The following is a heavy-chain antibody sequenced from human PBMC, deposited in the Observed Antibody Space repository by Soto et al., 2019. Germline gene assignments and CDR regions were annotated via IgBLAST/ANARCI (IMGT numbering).Heavy chain of an antibody. Sequence: QLQLQESGSGVVQPSQTLSLTCSVSGGSVSSGGYSWSWIRQPLGKGLEWIGYMYPSGSTSHNPSLKSRVTISIDRSRNQFSLRLTSVTAADTAVYYCGRDRGGGSGNYYVSMGMDVWGRGTTVTVSS. CDR1: GGSVSSGGYS. V-gene: IGHV4-30-2*01. CDR2: MYPSGST. D-gene: IGHD3-10*01. CDR3: GRDRGGGSGNYYVSMGMDV. J-gene: IGHJ6*02.